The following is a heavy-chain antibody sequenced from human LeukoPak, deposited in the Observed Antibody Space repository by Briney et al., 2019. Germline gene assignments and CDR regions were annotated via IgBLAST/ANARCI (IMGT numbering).Heavy chain of an antibody. Sequence: ASVKVSCKTSGYTFSNYDITWVRQAPEQGLEWMGWISPYNGNINYAQNIQGRVTMTTDTSTSTAYMELRSLRFEDTAVYYCARLISLTTPPYFYYDMDVWGQGTTVIVSS. V-gene: IGHV1-18*01. CDR1: GYTFSNYD. D-gene: IGHD1-1*01. CDR3: ARLISLTTPPYFYYDMDV. J-gene: IGHJ6*02. CDR2: ISPYNGNI.